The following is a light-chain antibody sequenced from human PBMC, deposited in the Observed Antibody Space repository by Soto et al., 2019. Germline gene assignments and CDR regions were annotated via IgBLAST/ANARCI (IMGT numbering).Light chain of an antibody. Sequence: EIVLTQSPGTLSLSPGERATLSCRASQRVSSRFLAWYQQKPGQAPKVLIYGASTRATGIPDRFSGSGSGTDFTLTISRLEPEDFAVYYCPQYESSRTFGQGTKVEMK. CDR3: PQYESSRT. CDR2: GAS. V-gene: IGKV3-20*01. CDR1: QRVSSRF. J-gene: IGKJ1*01.